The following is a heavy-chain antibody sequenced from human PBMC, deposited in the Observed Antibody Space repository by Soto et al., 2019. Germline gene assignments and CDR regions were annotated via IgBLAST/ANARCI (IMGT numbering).Heavy chain of an antibody. Sequence: QVQLVQSGAEVKKPGASVKVSCKASGYTFTGYYMHWVRQAPGQGLEWMGWINPNSGGTNYAQKFQGRVTMTRDTSISTASMELRSLRSDDAAVYSCDRESGIAAHIDYWGQGTLVTVSS. D-gene: IGHD6-13*01. CDR1: GYTFTGYY. CDR2: INPNSGGT. V-gene: IGHV1-2*02. CDR3: DRESGIAAHIDY. J-gene: IGHJ4*02.